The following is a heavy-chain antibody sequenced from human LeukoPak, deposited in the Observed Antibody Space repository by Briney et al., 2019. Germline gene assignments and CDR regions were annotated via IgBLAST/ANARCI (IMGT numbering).Heavy chain of an antibody. Sequence: GGSLRLSCAASGLSFINYDMSWVRQAPGKGLEWVSGISGSGSSTYYADSVKGRFTISRDNSKNTLYLQMNSLRAEDTAVDYCAGRYYYDSGSYGSVYYFDYWGQGTLVTVSS. CDR2: ISGSGSST. CDR1: GLSFINYD. J-gene: IGHJ4*02. V-gene: IGHV3-23*01. CDR3: AGRYYYDSGSYGSVYYFDY. D-gene: IGHD3-10*01.